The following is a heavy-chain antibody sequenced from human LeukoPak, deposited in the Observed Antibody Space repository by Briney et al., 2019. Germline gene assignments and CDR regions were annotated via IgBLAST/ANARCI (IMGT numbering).Heavy chain of an antibody. V-gene: IGHV1-2*02. CDR3: ARYDSSGLNFDY. J-gene: IGHJ4*02. CDR2: INPNSGGT. Sequence: ASVKVSCKASGYTFTVYYMHWVRQAPGQGLEWMGWINPNSGGTNYAQKFQGRVTMTRDTSISTAYMELSRLRSDDTAVYYCARYDSSGLNFDYWGQGTLVTVSS. CDR1: GYTFTVYY. D-gene: IGHD3-22*01.